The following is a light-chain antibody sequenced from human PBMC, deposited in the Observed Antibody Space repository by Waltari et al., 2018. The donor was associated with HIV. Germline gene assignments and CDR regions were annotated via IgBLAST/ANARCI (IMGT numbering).Light chain of an antibody. CDR2: SND. CDR3: QSYDSGLSATV. Sequence: QSVLTQPPSVSGAPGQRVAISCTGSSSNIAAGYDVHWYQVLPGTDPKPLIFSNDPRPAGVPDRFSASKSPTSASLAITGLQPEDEADYYCQSYDSGLSATVFGGGTRLTVL. CDR1: SSNIAAGYD. J-gene: IGLJ3*02. V-gene: IGLV1-40*01.